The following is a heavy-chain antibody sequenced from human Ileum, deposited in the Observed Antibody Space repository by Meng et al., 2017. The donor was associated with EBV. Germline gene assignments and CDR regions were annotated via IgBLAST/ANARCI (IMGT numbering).Heavy chain of an antibody. CDR2: IYYSGST. Sequence: DTGPVLVNHSETLSLTCTVSGDSIRSSSSYWGWIRPPPGKGLEWIGSIYYSGSTYYNPSLKSRVTISVDTSKNQFSLKLSSVTAADTAVYYCARDRSGSYYSPTFDYWGQGTLVTVSS. V-gene: IGHV4-39*07. CDR1: GDSIRSSSSY. CDR3: ARDRSGSYYSPTFDY. D-gene: IGHD3-10*01. J-gene: IGHJ4*02.